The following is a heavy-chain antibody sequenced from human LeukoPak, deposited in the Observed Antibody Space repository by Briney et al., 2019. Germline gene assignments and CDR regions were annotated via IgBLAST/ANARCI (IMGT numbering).Heavy chain of an antibody. CDR1: GFTFSSYA. CDR3: AKDLLYDFWSGYSYFDY. V-gene: IGHV3-23*01. CDR2: ISGSGGST. Sequence: GGSLRLSCAASGFTFSSYAMSWVRQAPGKGLEWVSAISGSGGSTYYADSVKGRFTISRDYSKNTLYLQMNSLRAEDTAVYYCAKDLLYDFWSGYSYFDYWGQGTLVTVSS. D-gene: IGHD3-3*01. J-gene: IGHJ4*02.